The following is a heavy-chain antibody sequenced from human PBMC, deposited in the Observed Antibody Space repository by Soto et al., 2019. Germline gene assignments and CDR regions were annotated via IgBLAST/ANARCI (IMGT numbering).Heavy chain of an antibody. CDR3: ARDPRSITGTTSSEDVQP. CDR1: GGTFSGYA. CDR2: IIPLLGIT. Sequence: QAQLMQSGAEVKKPGSSVKVSCKASGGTFSGYAINWVRQAPGQGLEWMGGIIPLLGITDYGQKFQGRITIAADESTGTAYMDLRGLRSEDTAVYYCARDPRSITGTTSSEDVQPWGQGTLVSVSS. J-gene: IGHJ1*01. D-gene: IGHD1-20*01. V-gene: IGHV1-69*01.